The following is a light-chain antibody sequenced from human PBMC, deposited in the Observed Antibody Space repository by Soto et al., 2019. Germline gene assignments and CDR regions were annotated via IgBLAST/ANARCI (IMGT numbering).Light chain of an antibody. CDR3: QQYHSYWT. V-gene: IGKV1-5*01. CDR2: DAS. CDR1: QSISGG. J-gene: IGKJ1*01. Sequence: DIKLTQSPSSMSASVGDRVSITCRASQSISGGLAWFQQKPGKAPKLLIYDASSLESGVPQRFSGSGSGTEFTLTISSLQTDDFSTYYCQQYHSYWTFGQGTKV.